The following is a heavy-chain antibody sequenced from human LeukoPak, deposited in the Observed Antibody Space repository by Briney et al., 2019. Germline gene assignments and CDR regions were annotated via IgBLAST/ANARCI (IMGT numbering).Heavy chain of an antibody. CDR3: AKDSGGLWFGESSYDAFDI. D-gene: IGHD3-10*01. CDR2: INPNSGGT. J-gene: IGHJ3*02. CDR1: GYTFTGYY. V-gene: IGHV1-2*02. Sequence: ASVKVSCKASGYTFTGYYMHWVRQAPGQGLEWMGWINPNSGGTNYAQKFQGRVTMTRDTSISTAYMELSRLRSDDTAVYYCAKDSGGLWFGESSYDAFDIWGQGTMVTVSS.